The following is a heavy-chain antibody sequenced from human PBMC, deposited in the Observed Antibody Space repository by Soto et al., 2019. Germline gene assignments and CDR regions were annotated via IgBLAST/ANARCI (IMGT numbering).Heavy chain of an antibody. CDR1: GFVFSDYA. J-gene: IGHJ4*02. CDR3: ASVPIWCGSSSCYTEGFDS. D-gene: IGHD2-2*01. CDR2: ISAGGSDT. Sequence: EVQLLDSGGGWVQPGGSLRLSCVASGFVFSDYARSWVRQAPGKGLEWVSAISAGGSDTYYADSVKGRFTVSRVNSESTLYLQMNTLRAEDTAIYYCASVPIWCGSSSCYTEGFDSWGQGTLVTVSS. V-gene: IGHV3-23*01.